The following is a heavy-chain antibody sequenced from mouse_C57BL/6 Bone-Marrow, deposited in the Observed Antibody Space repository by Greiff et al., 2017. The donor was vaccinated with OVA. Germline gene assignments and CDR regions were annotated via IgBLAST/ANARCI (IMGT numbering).Heavy chain of an antibody. D-gene: IGHD1-1*01. V-gene: IGHV1-15*01. J-gene: IGHJ4*01. CDR2: IDPETGGT. CDR3: TREGEFITTVVNFYYYAMDY. CDR1: GYTFTDYE. Sequence: VKLQESGAELVRPGASVTLSCKASGYTFTDYEMHWVKQTPVHGLEWIGAIDPETGGTAYNQKFKGKAILTADKSSSTAYMELRSLTSEDSAVYYCTREGEFITTVVNFYYYAMDYWGQGTSVTGSS.